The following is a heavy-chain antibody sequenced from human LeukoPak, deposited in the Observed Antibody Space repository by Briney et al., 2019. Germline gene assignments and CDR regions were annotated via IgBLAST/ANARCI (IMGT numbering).Heavy chain of an antibody. D-gene: IGHD2-2*01. Sequence: KASETLSLTCTVSGGSISSYYWSWIRQPPGKGLEWIGYIYYSGSTNYNPSLKSRVTMSVDRSKNQFSLRLNSVTAADTAVYYCAREDRYCSSTKCFNWFDPWGQGTLVTVSS. CDR1: GGSISSYY. CDR2: IYYSGST. CDR3: AREDRYCSSTKCFNWFDP. V-gene: IGHV4-59*12. J-gene: IGHJ5*02.